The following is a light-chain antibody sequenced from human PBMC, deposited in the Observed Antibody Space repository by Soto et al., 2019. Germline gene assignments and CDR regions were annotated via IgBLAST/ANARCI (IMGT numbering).Light chain of an antibody. Sequence: EVVLTQSPGTLSLSPGARATLSCRASQSVNDNHLAWYQQKGGQAPRLLIYGASTRTTGVPERFSGSGFGTAYRLTINRLEPEDFALYCCQLYGGSPQRGTFGHGTTVEI. CDR1: QSVNDNH. CDR2: GAS. J-gene: IGKJ3*01. CDR3: QLYGGSPQRGT. V-gene: IGKV3-20*01.